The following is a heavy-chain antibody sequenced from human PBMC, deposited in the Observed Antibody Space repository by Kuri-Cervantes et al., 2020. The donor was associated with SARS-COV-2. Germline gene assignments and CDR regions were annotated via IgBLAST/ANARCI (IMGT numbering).Heavy chain of an antibody. Sequence: LSLTCVASGFSFNGYEMNWVRLAPGKGLEWVSYISSSGGSIFYSDSVKGRFTISRDNAKNSLYLQMNSLRAEDTAVYYCAREGGIAARPSRYYGMDVWGQGTTVTVSS. CDR1: GFSFNGYE. CDR2: ISSSGGSI. CDR3: AREGGIAARPSRYYGMDV. V-gene: IGHV3-48*03. J-gene: IGHJ6*02. D-gene: IGHD6-6*01.